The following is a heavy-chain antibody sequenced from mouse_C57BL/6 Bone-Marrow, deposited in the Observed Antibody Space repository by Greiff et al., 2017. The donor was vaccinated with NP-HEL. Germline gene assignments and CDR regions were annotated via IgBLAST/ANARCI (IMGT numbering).Heavy chain of an antibody. CDR1: GFTFSDYG. CDR2: ISNLAYSI. D-gene: IGHD4-1*01. Sequence: EVKLMESGGGLVQPGGSLKLSCAASGFTFSDYGMAWVRQAPRKGPEWVAFISNLAYSIYYADTVTGRFTISRENAKNTLYLEMSSLRSEDTAMYYCARHDWDGRGFDYWGQGTTLTVSS. CDR3: ARHDWDGRGFDY. J-gene: IGHJ2*01. V-gene: IGHV5-15*01.